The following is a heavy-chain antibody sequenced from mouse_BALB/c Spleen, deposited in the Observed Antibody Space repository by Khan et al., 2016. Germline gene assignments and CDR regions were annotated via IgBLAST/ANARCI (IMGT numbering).Heavy chain of an antibody. CDR1: GFIFTNYW. Sequence: EVKLEESGGGLVQPGGSMKLSCVVSGFIFTNYWMNWVRQSPEKGLEWIAEIRLKSNNYATHYAESVKGRFTISRDDSKNSVYLQMNNLRVEDTGIYYGTRDWAWFTYWGQGTLVTFSA. CDR3: TRDWAWFTY. J-gene: IGHJ3*01. V-gene: IGHV6-6*02. CDR2: IRLKSNNYAT.